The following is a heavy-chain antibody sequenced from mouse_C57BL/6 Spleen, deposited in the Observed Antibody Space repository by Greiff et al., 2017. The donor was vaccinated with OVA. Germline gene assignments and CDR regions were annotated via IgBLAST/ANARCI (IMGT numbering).Heavy chain of an antibody. CDR1: GYTFTSYW. Sequence: QVHVKQPGAELVKPGASVKLSCKASGYTFTSYWMHWVKQRPGRGLEWIGRIDPNGGGTKYNEKFKSKATLTVDKPSSTAYMQLSSLASEDSAVDYCAREEGNWYFDVWGTGTTVTVSS. J-gene: IGHJ1*03. CDR3: AREEGNWYFDV. V-gene: IGHV1-72*01. CDR2: IDPNGGGT.